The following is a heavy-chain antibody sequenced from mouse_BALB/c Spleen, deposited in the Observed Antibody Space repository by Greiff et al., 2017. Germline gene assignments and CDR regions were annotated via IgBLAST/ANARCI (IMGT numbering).Heavy chain of an antibody. V-gene: IGHV1S56*01. CDR3: ARLRGYEGYFDY. Sequence: QVQLQQSGPELVKPGASVRISCKASGYTFTSYYIHWVKQRPGQGLEWFGWIYPGNVNTKYNEKFKGKATLTADKSSSTAYMQLRSMTSEDSAVYFCARLRGYEGYFDYWGQGTTLTVSS. J-gene: IGHJ2*01. CDR1: GYTFTSYY. D-gene: IGHD2-3*01. CDR2: IYPGNVNT.